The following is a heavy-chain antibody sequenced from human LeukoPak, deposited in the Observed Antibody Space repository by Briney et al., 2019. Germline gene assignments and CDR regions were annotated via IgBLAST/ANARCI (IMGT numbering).Heavy chain of an antibody. J-gene: IGHJ4*02. CDR3: AREPAIAIFGVVTTTNFDY. CDR1: GYTFTGYY. D-gene: IGHD3-3*01. Sequence: ASVKVSCKASGYTFTGYYMHWVRQAPGQGLEWMGWINPNSGGTNYAQKFQGRVTMTRDTSISTAYMELSRLRSDDTAVYYCAREPAIAIFGVVTTTNFDYWGQGTLVTVSS. CDR2: INPNSGGT. V-gene: IGHV1-2*02.